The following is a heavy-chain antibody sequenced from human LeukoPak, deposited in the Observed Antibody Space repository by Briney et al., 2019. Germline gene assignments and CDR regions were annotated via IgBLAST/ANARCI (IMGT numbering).Heavy chain of an antibody. J-gene: IGHJ4*02. CDR3: AREFRVVTPTQGDDY. CDR1: GYSFTTYD. CDR2: MDPNSGNT. V-gene: IGHV1-8*01. Sequence: GASVKVSCKASGYSFTTYDINWVRQAPGQGLEWMGWMDPNSGNTGYAQKFQGRVTMTRNTSISTAYMELSSLRSEDTAVYYCAREFRVVTPTQGDDYWGQGTLLTVSS. D-gene: IGHD2-21*02.